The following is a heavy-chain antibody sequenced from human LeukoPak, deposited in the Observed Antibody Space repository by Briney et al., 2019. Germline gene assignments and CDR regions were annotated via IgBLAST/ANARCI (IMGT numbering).Heavy chain of an antibody. D-gene: IGHD6-19*01. CDR3: ARLPGWYSSGWLDY. V-gene: IGHV4-59*12. CDR1: GGSISSYY. J-gene: IGHJ4*02. CDR2: IYYSGST. Sequence: SETLSLTCTVPGGSISSYYWSWIRQPPGKGLEWIGYIYYSGSTNYNPSLKSRVTISVDTSKNQFSLKLSSVTAADTAVYYCARLPGWYSSGWLDYWGQGTLVTVSS.